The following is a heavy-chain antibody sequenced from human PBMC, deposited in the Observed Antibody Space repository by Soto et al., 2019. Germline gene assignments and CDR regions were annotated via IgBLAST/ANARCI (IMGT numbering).Heavy chain of an antibody. CDR2: IRSKAYGGTT. J-gene: IGHJ6*02. D-gene: IGHD1-1*01. CDR1: GFTFCGYA. V-gene: IGHV3-49*03. Sequence: GGAPRLSFTPSGFTFCGYAMSWFRPAPGEGLEWVGFIRSKAYGGTTEYAASVKGRFTISRDDSKSIAYLQMNSLKTEDTAVYYCTRVLLDYYYYYGMDVWGQGTTVTVSS. CDR3: TRVLLDYYYYYGMDV.